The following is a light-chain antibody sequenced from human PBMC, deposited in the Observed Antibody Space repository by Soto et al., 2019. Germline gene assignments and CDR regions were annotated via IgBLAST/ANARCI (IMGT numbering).Light chain of an antibody. V-gene: IGKV1-6*01. CDR3: LQDYNYPRT. CDR1: QDIRTE. Sequence: ALQMTQFPSSLSASVGDRVTITCRASQDIRTELGWYQQKPGKAPKLLIYGASTLQSGVPSRFSGSGSGTDFTLTISGLQHEDFATYYCLQDYNYPRTFGQGTKVDIK. J-gene: IGKJ1*01. CDR2: GAS.